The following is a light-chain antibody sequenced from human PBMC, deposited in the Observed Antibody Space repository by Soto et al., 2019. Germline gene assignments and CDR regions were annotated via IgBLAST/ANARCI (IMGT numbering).Light chain of an antibody. CDR1: QSITNY. J-gene: IGKJ5*01. CDR2: AAS. CDR3: QQFNSYYT. Sequence: DIQMTQSPSSLSASVGDRVTITCRASQSITNYLNWYQQKPGKAPKSLIYAASSLQSGVPSTFSGSGSGTDFSLTISSLQSDDFATYYCQQFNSYYTFGQGTRLEIK. V-gene: IGKV1-16*01.